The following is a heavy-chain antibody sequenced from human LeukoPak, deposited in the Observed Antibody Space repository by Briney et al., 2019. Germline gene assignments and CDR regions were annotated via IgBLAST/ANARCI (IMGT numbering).Heavy chain of an antibody. CDR2: ISGSGGST. D-gene: IGHD4-17*01. J-gene: IGHJ4*02. CDR3: AKDRISGDYAY. V-gene: IGHV3-23*01. Sequence: GGSLRLSCAASGFTFSSYAMSWFRQAPGKGLEWVSAISGSGGSTYYADSVKGRFTISRDNSKNTLYLQMNSLRAEDTAVYYCAKDRISGDYAYWGQGTLVTVSS. CDR1: GFTFSSYA.